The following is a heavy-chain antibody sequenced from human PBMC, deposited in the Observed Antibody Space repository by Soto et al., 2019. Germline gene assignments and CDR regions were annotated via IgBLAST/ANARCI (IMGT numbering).Heavy chain of an antibody. CDR2: IWYDGSNK. Sequence: SGGSLRLSCAASGFTFSSYGMHWVRQAPGKGLEWVAVIWYDGSNKYYADSVKGRFTISRDNSKNTLYLQMNSLRAEDTAVYYCARDRYYYDSSGYSSSSRGFDYWGQGTLVTVSS. V-gene: IGHV3-33*01. CDR1: GFTFSSYG. J-gene: IGHJ4*02. D-gene: IGHD3-22*01. CDR3: ARDRYYYDSSGYSSSSRGFDY.